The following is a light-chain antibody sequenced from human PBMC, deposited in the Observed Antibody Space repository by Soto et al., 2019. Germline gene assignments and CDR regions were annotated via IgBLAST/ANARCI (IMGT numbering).Light chain of an antibody. Sequence: QSVVTQPPSASGTPGQRVTISCSGSSSNIGTNAVNWSQQLPGTAPRLLIYSNDQRPPGVPDRFSGSKSGTSASLGISGLQSEDEADYFCAVWDDSLNGWVFGGGTKVTVL. CDR3: AVWDDSLNGWV. CDR2: SND. CDR1: SSNIGTNA. J-gene: IGLJ3*02. V-gene: IGLV1-44*01.